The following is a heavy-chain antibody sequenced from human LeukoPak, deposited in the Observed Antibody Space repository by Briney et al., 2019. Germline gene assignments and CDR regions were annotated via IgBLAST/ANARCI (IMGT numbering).Heavy chain of an antibody. Sequence: GGSLRLSCAASGFTFSSYAMHWVRQAPGKGLEWVAVISYDGSNKYYADSVKGRFTISRDNSKNTLYLQMNSLRAEDTAVYYCARDPDTLYTRPLDYWGQGTLVTVSS. D-gene: IGHD3-16*01. CDR3: ARDPDTLYTRPLDY. J-gene: IGHJ4*02. V-gene: IGHV3-30-3*01. CDR2: ISYDGSNK. CDR1: GFTFSSYA.